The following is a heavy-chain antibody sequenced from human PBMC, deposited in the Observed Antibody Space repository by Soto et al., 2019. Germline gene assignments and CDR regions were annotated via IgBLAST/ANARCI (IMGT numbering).Heavy chain of an antibody. Sequence: QVQLQESGPGLVKPSGTLSLTCAVSGGSISSSNWWTWVRQPPGKGLEWIGEISHTGSTDYSPSRKSRVTMSVAKSMNQFSLKVTSVPAADTALYYCARYGDDPFSGMDVWGQGTTVTVSS. CDR3: ARYGDDPFSGMDV. V-gene: IGHV4-4*02. CDR1: GGSISSSNW. J-gene: IGHJ6*02. D-gene: IGHD7-27*01. CDR2: ISHTGST.